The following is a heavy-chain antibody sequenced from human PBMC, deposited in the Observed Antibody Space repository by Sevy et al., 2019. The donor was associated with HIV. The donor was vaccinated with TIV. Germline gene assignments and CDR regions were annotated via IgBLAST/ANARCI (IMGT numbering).Heavy chain of an antibody. V-gene: IGHV3-30*02. CDR2: IGYDGSDK. J-gene: IGHJ4*02. CDR3: AKDLAGPGRRYFDY. D-gene: IGHD6-13*01. Sequence: GGSLRLSCTASGFTFSNFGMHWVRQVPGKGLEWVTFIGYDGSDKYYAASVKGRFTISRDDSKKTLYLQMDSLRAEDTAMYYCAKDLAGPGRRYFDYWGQGTLVTVSS. CDR1: GFTFSNFG.